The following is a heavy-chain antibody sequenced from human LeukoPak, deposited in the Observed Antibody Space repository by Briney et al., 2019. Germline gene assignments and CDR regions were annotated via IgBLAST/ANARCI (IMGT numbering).Heavy chain of an antibody. D-gene: IGHD1-7*01. J-gene: IGHJ4*02. V-gene: IGHV3-33*08. Sequence: GGSLRLSCAASGFTFSSYGMHWVRQAPGKGLEWVAVIWYGGSNKYYADSVKGRFTISRDNSKNTLYLQMNSLGAEDTAVYYCARAGNYRFDFWGQGTLVTVSS. CDR3: ARAGNYRFDF. CDR1: GFTFSSYG. CDR2: IWYGGSNK.